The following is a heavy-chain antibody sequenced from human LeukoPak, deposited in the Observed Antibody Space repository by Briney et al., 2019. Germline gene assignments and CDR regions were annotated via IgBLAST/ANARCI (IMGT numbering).Heavy chain of an antibody. Sequence: GGSLRLSCAASGFTFSSYSMNWVRQAPGKGLEWVSSISSSSSSIYYADSVKGRFTFSRDNAKKSLYLQMNSLRAEDTAVYYCARDDSSSSFDYWGQGTLVTVSS. J-gene: IGHJ4*02. D-gene: IGHD6-6*01. CDR1: GFTFSSYS. V-gene: IGHV3-21*01. CDR3: ARDDSSSSFDY. CDR2: ISSSSSSI.